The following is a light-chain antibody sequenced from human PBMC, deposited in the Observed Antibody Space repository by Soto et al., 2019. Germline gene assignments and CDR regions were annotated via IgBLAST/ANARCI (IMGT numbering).Light chain of an antibody. V-gene: IGKV1-12*01. CDR3: LQASKFPLT. CDR2: TAS. CDR1: QAINRW. J-gene: IGKJ4*01. Sequence: DIPMTQSPSSVSAAVGDRVTITCRASQAINRWLAWYQQKPGKAPKLLIYTASRLQTGVPSRFSGSGSGTDFTLTISSLQPEDFATYYCLQASKFPLTFGGGTKVGIK.